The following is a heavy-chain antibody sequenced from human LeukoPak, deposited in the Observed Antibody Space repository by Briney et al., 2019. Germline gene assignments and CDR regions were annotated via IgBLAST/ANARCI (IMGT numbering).Heavy chain of an antibody. CDR1: GVSISSYY. V-gene: IGHV4-4*07. CDR2: IYTSGST. J-gene: IGHJ2*01. Sequence: SQTLSLTCTVSGVSISSYYWSWLRQPAGKGLEWSGGIYTSGSTNYNPSLKSRVTMSVDTSNNQCSLKLSSVTAADTAVYYCARDRVIDSGYVTRYFDLWGRGTLVTVSS. CDR3: ARDRVIDSGYVTRYFDL. D-gene: IGHD5-12*01.